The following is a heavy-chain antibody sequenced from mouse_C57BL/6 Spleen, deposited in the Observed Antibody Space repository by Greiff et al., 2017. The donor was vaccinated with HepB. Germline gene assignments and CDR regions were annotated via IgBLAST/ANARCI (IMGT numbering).Heavy chain of an antibody. CDR2: INPNNGGT. J-gene: IGHJ2*01. CDR1: GYTFTDYN. CDR3: SRIRLYYSNYGNSYYFDY. V-gene: IGHV1-18*01. D-gene: IGHD2-5*01. Sequence: EVQLQQSGPELVKPGASVKIPCKASGYTFTDYNMDWVKQSHGKSLEWIGDINPNNGGTIYNQKFKGKATLTVDKSSSTAYMELRSLTSEDTAVYYCSRIRLYYSNYGNSYYFDYWGQGTTLTVSS.